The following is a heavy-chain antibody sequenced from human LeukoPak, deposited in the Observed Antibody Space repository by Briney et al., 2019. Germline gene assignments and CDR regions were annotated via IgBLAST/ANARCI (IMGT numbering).Heavy chain of an antibody. Sequence: SETLSLTCTVSGGSINSNTYSWGWIRQPPGKGLEWIGTIYYTGSTYYNPSLKSRVTISVDTSKNQFSLKLNSVTAADTAVYYCATRRWSHYFGSRGQGTLVTVSS. D-gene: IGHD4-23*01. V-gene: IGHV4-39*01. J-gene: IGHJ4*02. CDR3: ATRRWSHYFGS. CDR2: IYYTGST. CDR1: GGSINSNTYS.